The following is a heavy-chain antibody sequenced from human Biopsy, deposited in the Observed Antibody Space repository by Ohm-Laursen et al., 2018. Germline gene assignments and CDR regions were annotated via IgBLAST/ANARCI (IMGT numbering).Heavy chain of an antibody. CDR1: GDSINNYY. V-gene: IGHV4-4*07. J-gene: IGHJ3*02. Sequence: TLSLTCTVSGDSINNYYWSWIRQPAGKGLEWIGRIYTSGSPNYNLSLESRVTMSVDTSKNQFSLNLRSVTDADTAVYYCARGTGRYYVYGAFDIWGQGTVVTVSS. D-gene: IGHD1-26*01. CDR2: IYTSGSP. CDR3: ARGTGRYYVYGAFDI.